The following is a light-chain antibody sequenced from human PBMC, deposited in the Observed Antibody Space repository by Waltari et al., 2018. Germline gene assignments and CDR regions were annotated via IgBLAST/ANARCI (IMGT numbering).Light chain of an antibody. CDR3: AAWDDSLNGVI. CDR2: SNK. Sequence: QSVLTQPPSASGTPGQRVSMSCSGSSSNIGSNTVNWYQQLPATAPKPLFYSNKQRPSGVPDRFSGSQSGTSASLAISVLLSEDEADYYCAAWDDSLNGVIFGGGTKLTVL. V-gene: IGLV1-44*01. J-gene: IGLJ2*01. CDR1: SSNIGSNT.